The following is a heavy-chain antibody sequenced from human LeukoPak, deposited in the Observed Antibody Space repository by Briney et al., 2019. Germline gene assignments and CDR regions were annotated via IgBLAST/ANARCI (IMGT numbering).Heavy chain of an antibody. CDR2: IYYSGST. CDR3: AGERGYHKLYYFDY. Sequence: SETLSLTCTVSGGSVSSGSYYWSWIRQPPGKGLEWIGYIYYSGSTNYNPSLKSRVTISVDTSKNQFSLKLSSVTAADTAVYYCAGERGYHKLYYFDYWGQGTLVTVSS. V-gene: IGHV4-61*01. J-gene: IGHJ4*02. D-gene: IGHD6-25*01. CDR1: GGSVSSGSYY.